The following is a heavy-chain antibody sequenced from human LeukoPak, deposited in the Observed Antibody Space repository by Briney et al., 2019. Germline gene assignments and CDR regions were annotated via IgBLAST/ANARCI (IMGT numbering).Heavy chain of an antibody. J-gene: IGHJ4*02. D-gene: IGHD6-13*01. CDR1: GGSISSYY. V-gene: IGHV4-59*01. Sequence: SETLSLTCTVSGGSISSYYWSWIRQPPGKGLEWIGYIYYSGSTNYNPSLKSRVTISVDTSKNQFSLKLSSVTAADTAVYYCARSRGQKYSSSWYITPYYFDYWGQGTLVTVSS. CDR3: ARSRGQKYSSSWYITPYYFDY. CDR2: IYYSGST.